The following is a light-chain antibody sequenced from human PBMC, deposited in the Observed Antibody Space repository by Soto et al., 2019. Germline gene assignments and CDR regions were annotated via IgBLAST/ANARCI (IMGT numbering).Light chain of an antibody. CDR2: DAS. J-gene: IGKJ4*01. CDR1: QSVDIY. V-gene: IGKV3-11*01. CDR3: QQRLSWPPLT. Sequence: EVVLTQSPATLSLSPGERATLSCWASQSVDIYLAWYQQKPGQAPRLLIYDASNRAPGIPARFSGSGSGTDFTLTISSLEPEDFAVYYCQQRLSWPPLTFGGGTNVEIK.